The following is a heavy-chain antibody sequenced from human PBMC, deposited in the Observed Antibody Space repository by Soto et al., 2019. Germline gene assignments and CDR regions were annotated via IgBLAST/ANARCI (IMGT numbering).Heavy chain of an antibody. V-gene: IGHV1-3*05. D-gene: IGHD1-26*01. J-gene: IGHJ6*02. Sequence: QVQLVQSGAEEKKPGASVKVSCKASGYTFSSYAMHWVRQAPGQRLEWMGWINAGNGNTKYSQKFQRRVTINRDTSATTAYMEPSSLRSEDTAVYYCARPPSSYGMDVWGQGTTVTVSS. CDR2: INAGNGNT. CDR1: GYTFSSYA. CDR3: ARPPSSYGMDV.